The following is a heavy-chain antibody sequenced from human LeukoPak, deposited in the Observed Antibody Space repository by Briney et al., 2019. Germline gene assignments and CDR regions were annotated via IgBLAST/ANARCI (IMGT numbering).Heavy chain of an antibody. D-gene: IGHD3-10*01. CDR3: ARMPVVRGAYYYMDV. V-gene: IGHV4-4*09. Sequence: SETLSLTCTVSGGSISSYYWSWIRQPPGKGLEWIGYIYTSGSTNYNPSLKRRVTISVDTSKNQFSLKLSSVTAADTAVYYCARMPVVRGAYYYMDVWGKGTTVTVSS. CDR2: IYTSGST. J-gene: IGHJ6*03. CDR1: GGSISSYY.